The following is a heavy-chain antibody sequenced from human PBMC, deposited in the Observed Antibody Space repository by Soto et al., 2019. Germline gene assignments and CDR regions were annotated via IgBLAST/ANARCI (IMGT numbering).Heavy chain of an antibody. D-gene: IGHD3-22*01. Sequence: EVQLLESGGGLVQPGGSLRLSCAASGFTFSSYAMSWVRQAPGKGLEWVSAISGSGGSTYYADSVKGRFTISRDNSKNTLYLQMNSLRAEDTAVYYCAKDPAYYYDSSGSHDAFDIWGQGTMVTVSS. CDR1: GFTFSSYA. CDR3: AKDPAYYYDSSGSHDAFDI. CDR2: ISGSGGST. V-gene: IGHV3-23*01. J-gene: IGHJ3*02.